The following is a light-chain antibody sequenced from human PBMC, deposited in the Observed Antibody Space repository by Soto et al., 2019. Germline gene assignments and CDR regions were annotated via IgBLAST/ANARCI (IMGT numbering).Light chain of an antibody. J-gene: IGKJ1*01. Sequence: EIVLTQSPGTLSLFPGERATLSCRASQSISSSYLAWYQQKPGQAPRLLIYGASSSATGISDRFSGAGSATDFTLTISRLEPEDFAVYYCHQYGSAPAWTFGQGTKVEIK. CDR3: HQYGSAPAWT. CDR2: GAS. CDR1: QSISSSY. V-gene: IGKV3-20*01.